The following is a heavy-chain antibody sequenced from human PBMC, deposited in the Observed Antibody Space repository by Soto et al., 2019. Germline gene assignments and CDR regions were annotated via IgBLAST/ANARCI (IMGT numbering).Heavy chain of an antibody. D-gene: IGHD2-15*01. Sequence: GGSLRLSCAASGFTFSSYAMSWVRQAPGEGLEWVSAISGSGGSTYYADCVKGRFTISRDNSKNTLYLQMNSLRAEDTAVYYCAKDSVVVAAEFDYWGQGTLVTVSS. V-gene: IGHV3-23*01. J-gene: IGHJ4*02. CDR1: GFTFSSYA. CDR3: AKDSVVVAAEFDY. CDR2: ISGSGGST.